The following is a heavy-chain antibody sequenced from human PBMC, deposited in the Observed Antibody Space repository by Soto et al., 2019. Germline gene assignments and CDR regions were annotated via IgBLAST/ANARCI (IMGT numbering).Heavy chain of an antibody. J-gene: IGHJ6*03. V-gene: IGHV3-7*01. D-gene: IGHD2-2*01. CDR1: GFTFSSYA. CDR3: ARACLSSTSCYYYYYYMDV. CDR2: IRQDGSEK. Sequence: GGSLRLSCAASGFTFSSYAMSWVRQAPGKGLEWVANIRQDGSEKYYVDSVKGRFTISRDNAKNSLYLQMNSLRAEDTAVYYCARACLSSTSCYYYYYYMDVWGKGTTVTVSS.